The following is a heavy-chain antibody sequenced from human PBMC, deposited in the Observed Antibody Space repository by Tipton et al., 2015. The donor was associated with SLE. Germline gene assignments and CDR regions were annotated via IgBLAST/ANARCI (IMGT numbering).Heavy chain of an antibody. J-gene: IGHJ4*03. Sequence: LRLSCTVSGDSISSGRHYWSWIRQPAGKGLEWIGHIYENGGTNYNPSLRSRVTMSVDTSKNQFSLDLTSLTAADTAVYYCARQDITAPLPDYCGQGTTVTISS. CDR3: ARQDITAPLPDY. V-gene: IGHV4-61*09. D-gene: IGHD6-6*01. CDR2: IYENGGT. CDR1: GDSISSGRHY.